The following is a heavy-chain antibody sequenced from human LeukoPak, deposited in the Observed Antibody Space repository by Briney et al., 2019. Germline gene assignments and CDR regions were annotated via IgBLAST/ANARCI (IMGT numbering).Heavy chain of an antibody. D-gene: IGHD3-22*01. J-gene: IGHJ5*02. CDR2: ISVYNGNT. V-gene: IGHV1-18*01. Sequence: GASVKVSCKASGYIFTSYGISWVREAPGQGLEWMGWISVYNGNTNYPQRLQGRVTMTTDTSTTTAYMELRSLRSDDTAVYYCAGDINGYSLDSHGYYPTDLWGQGTLVTVSS. CDR3: AGDINGYSLDSHGYYPTDL. CDR1: GYIFTSYG.